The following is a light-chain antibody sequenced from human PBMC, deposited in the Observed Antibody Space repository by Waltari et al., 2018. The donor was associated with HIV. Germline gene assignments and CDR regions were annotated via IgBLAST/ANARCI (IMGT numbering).Light chain of an antibody. J-gene: IGLJ1*01. CDR2: DVS. V-gene: IGLV2-14*01. Sequence: QSALTQPASVSGSPGQSITISCTGTSSDVGGYDYVSWYPQHPGTAPKLMISDVSNRPSGVSNRFSGAKSGTTASLTSAGLQAEDEADYYCSSYTKGTSLRVFGTGTTVTVL. CDR3: SSYTKGTSLRV. CDR1: SSDVGGYDY.